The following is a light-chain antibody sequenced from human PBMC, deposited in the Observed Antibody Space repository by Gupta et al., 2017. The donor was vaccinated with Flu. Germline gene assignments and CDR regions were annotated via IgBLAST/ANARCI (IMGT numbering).Light chain of an antibody. Sequence: SDELTQPLSVSVALGQTATITCGGSNFGSQNVNWYQQRPGQAPVVVSYRDDTRPSGIPECVSGSVSGTTATMTISGAQVGDDDYYFCPEWTSGNVVFGGGTKVTVI. CDR3: PEWTSGNVV. J-gene: IGLJ2*01. CDR2: RDD. V-gene: IGLV3-9*01. CDR1: NFGSQN.